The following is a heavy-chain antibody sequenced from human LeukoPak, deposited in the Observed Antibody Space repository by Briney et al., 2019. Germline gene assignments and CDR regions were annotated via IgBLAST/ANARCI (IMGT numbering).Heavy chain of an antibody. CDR1: GYTFTGYY. V-gene: IGHV1-2*02. CDR3: ARGPLIYTNYEACFDY. CDR2: INPNSGGT. D-gene: IGHD4-11*01. Sequence: GASVKVSCKASGYTFTGYYMHWVRQAPGQGLEWMGWINPNSGGTNYAQKFQGRVTMTRNTSISTAYMELSSLRSEDTAVYYCARGPLIYTNYEACFDYWGQGTLVTVSS. J-gene: IGHJ4*02.